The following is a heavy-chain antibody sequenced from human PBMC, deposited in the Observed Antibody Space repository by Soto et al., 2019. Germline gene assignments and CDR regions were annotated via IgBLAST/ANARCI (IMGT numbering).Heavy chain of an antibody. CDR2: ISGSGAST. D-gene: IGHD1-26*01. V-gene: IGHV3-23*01. CDR1: GFTFSSYA. CDR3: AKCSGSYYYFDY. J-gene: IGHJ4*02. Sequence: GSLRLSCAASGFTFSSYAMSWVRQAPGQGLEWVSTISGSGASTYYADSVKGRFTLSRDNSKNTLYVQMNSMRADDTAGYYCAKCSGSYYYFDYWGQGTLVTVSS.